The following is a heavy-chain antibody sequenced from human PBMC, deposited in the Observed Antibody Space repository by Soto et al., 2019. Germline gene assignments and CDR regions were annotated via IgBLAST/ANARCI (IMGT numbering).Heavy chain of an antibody. CDR1: GFTFSSYA. V-gene: IGHV3-23*01. CDR3: AKRRGAGGDFDY. D-gene: IGHD2-15*01. J-gene: IGHJ4*02. CDR2: VSIGGST. Sequence: DVPLLESGGGLVQPEGSLRLSCAASGFTFSSYAMGWVRQGPGKGLEWVAVVSIGGSTHYADSVRGRFTISRDNSKNTLSLQMNSLTAEDTAVYFCAKRRGAGGDFDYWGQGALVTVSS.